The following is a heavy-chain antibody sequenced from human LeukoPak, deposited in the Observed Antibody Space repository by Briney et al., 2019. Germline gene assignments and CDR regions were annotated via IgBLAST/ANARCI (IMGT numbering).Heavy chain of an antibody. V-gene: IGHV3-30-3*01. Sequence: GGSLRLSCAASGFTFNTYAMHWVRQAPGKGLEWLAVVSSDGNNKYYADSVKGRFTISRDNSKSTLYLQMNSLRAEDTAVYYCAKDRYSGLNTIDYWGQGTLVTVSS. J-gene: IGHJ4*02. CDR1: GFTFNTYA. D-gene: IGHD6-13*01. CDR2: VSSDGNNK. CDR3: AKDRYSGLNTIDY.